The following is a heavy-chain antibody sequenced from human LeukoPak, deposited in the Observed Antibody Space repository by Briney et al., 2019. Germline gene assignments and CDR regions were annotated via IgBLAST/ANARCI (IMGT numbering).Heavy chain of an antibody. D-gene: IGHD6-19*01. J-gene: IGHJ4*02. V-gene: IGHV3-7*01. CDR3: ARDRALQWLVRTYYFDD. Sequence: PGGSLRLSCAAPGFTFSSYWMSWVRQAPGKGLEWVANIKQDGSEKYYVDSVKGRFTISRDNAKNSLYLQMNSLRAEDTAVYYCARDRALQWLVRTYYFDDWGQGTLVTVPS. CDR2: IKQDGSEK. CDR1: GFTFSSYW.